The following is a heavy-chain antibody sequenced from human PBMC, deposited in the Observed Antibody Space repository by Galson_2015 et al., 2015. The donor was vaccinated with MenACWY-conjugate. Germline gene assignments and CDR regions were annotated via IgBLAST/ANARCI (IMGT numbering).Heavy chain of an antibody. J-gene: IGHJ6*03. CDR3: AKTPRGYYHDFDV. CDR2: ISASGGRT. V-gene: IGHV3-23*01. Sequence: SLRLSCPVSGFTFRDSAMSWARQATGKGLEWVSGISASGGRTYYPDSVKGRFTISRDNSRNTLYLQMTSLRAEDTAVYYCAKTPRGYYHDFDVWGKGTTVTVSS. CDR1: GFTFRDSA.